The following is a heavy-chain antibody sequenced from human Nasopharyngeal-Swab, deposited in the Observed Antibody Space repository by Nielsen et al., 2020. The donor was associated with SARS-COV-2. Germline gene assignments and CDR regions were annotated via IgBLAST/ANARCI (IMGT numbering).Heavy chain of an antibody. J-gene: IGHJ4*02. D-gene: IGHD1-26*01. CDR2: IKSKTDGSTT. CDR3: TTPGSYPGIDY. CDR1: GITFSNAW. V-gene: IGHV3-15*01. Sequence: GESLKISCAASGITFSNAWMSWVRQAPGKGLEWVGRIKSKTDGSTTDYAAPVKGRFTISRDDSKNTLFLQMNSLKTEDTAVYYCTTPGSYPGIDYWGQGTLVTVSS.